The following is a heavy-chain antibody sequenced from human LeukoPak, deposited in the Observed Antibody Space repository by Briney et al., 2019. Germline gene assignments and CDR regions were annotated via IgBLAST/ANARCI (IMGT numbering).Heavy chain of an antibody. CDR1: GYTFSGHW. V-gene: IGHV1-46*01. Sequence: GASVKVSCKASGYTFSGHWIHWVRQAPGQGLEWMGIINPSGGSTRYSQKFQGRVTMTRDMSTSTVYMELSSLRSEDTAVYYCARDASHSGSWNGWWFGPWDQGALVTVSS. CDR2: INPSGGST. CDR3: ARDASHSGSWNGWWFGP. J-gene: IGHJ5*02. D-gene: IGHD6-13*01.